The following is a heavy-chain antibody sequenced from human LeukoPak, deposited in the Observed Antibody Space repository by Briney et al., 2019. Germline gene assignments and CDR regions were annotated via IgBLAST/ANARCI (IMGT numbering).Heavy chain of an antibody. V-gene: IGHV1-8*02. CDR3: ARKRAMAAENWFDP. CDR2: MNPNSGNT. J-gene: IGHJ5*02. D-gene: IGHD5-18*01. Sequence: ASVKVSCKASGYTFTSYDINWVRQATGQGLEWMGWMNPNSGNTGYAQKLQGRVTMTTDTSTSTAYMELRSLRSDDTAVYYCARKRAMAAENWFDPWGQGTLVTVSS. CDR1: GYTFTSYD.